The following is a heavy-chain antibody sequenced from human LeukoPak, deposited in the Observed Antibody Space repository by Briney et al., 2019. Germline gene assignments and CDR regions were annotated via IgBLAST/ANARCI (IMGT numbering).Heavy chain of an antibody. J-gene: IGHJ4*02. CDR3: ASSGNYRFDY. Sequence: PGGSLRLSCAASGFALSSHWMTWVRQVPGRGPEWVANVNRDGSETYYLDSVKGRFTISKDNAKNSLYLQMNSLRDEDTAVYYCASSGNYRFDYWGQGTLVTVSS. D-gene: IGHD1-26*01. CDR1: GFALSSHW. CDR2: VNRDGSET. V-gene: IGHV3-7*01.